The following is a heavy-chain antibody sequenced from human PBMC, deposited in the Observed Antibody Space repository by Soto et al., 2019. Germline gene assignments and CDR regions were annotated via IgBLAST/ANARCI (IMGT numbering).Heavy chain of an antibody. J-gene: IGHJ4*02. D-gene: IGHD6-13*01. CDR1: GFSLTTTGVG. CDR2: IYWDDDK. V-gene: IGHV2-5*02. Sequence: QITLKESGPTLVKPTQTLTLTCTFSGFSLTTTGVGVGWIRQPPGKALGWLALIYWDDDKRYNPSLKTRLTITKGTSKDQVVRTMTNMDPVDTATYYCARRPNSSWYFDYWGQGTLVTVSS. CDR3: ARRPNSSWYFDY.